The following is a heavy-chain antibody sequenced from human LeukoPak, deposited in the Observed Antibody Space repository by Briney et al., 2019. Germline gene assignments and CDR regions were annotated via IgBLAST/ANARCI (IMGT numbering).Heavy chain of an antibody. CDR1: GGSISSGGYS. CDR3: ARAPNGYCSSTSCDDAFDI. D-gene: IGHD2-2*03. V-gene: IGHV4-30-2*01. J-gene: IGHJ3*02. CDR2: IYHSGST. Sequence: SQTLSLTCAVSGGSISSGGYSWSWIRQPPGKGLEWIGYIYHSGSTYYNPSLKSRVTISVDRPKNQFSLKLSSVTAADTAVYYCARAPNGYCSSTSCDDAFDIWGQGTMVTVSS.